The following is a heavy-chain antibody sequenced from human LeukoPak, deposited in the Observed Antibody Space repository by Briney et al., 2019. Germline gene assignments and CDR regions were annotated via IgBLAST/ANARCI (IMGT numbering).Heavy chain of an antibody. CDR3: ARRALLWFGELFENPFDI. J-gene: IGHJ3*02. Sequence: GGSLRLSCAASGFTFSSYAMHWVRQAPGKGLEYVSAISSNGGSTYYANSVKGRFTISRDNSKNTLYLQMGSLRAEDMAVYYCARRALLWFGELFENPFDIWGQGTMVTVSS. CDR1: GFTFSSYA. D-gene: IGHD3-10*01. V-gene: IGHV3-64*01. CDR2: ISSNGGST.